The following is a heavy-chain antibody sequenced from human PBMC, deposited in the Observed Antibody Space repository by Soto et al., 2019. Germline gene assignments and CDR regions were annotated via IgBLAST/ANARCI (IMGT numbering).Heavy chain of an antibody. CDR3: ARDLVDSYGPQLDY. V-gene: IGHV1-18*01. CDR2: ISAYNGNT. J-gene: IGHJ4*02. Sequence: SVEVSGKASGYTFTSYGISWVRQAPGQGLEWMGWISAYNGNTNYAQKLQGRVTMTTDTSTSTAYMELRSLRSDDTAVYYCARDLVDSYGPQLDYWGQGTLVTAPQ. D-gene: IGHD5-18*01. CDR1: GYTFTSYG.